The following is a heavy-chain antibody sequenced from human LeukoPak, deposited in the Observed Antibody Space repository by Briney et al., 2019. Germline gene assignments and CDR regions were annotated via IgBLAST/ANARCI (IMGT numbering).Heavy chain of an antibody. CDR2: IIPILGIA. V-gene: IGHV1-69*04. CDR1: GYTFTSYG. D-gene: IGHD6-19*01. Sequence: GASVKVSCKASGYTFTSYGISWVRQAPGQGLEWMGRIIPILGIANYAQKFQGRVTITADKSTSTAYMELSSLRSEDTAVYYCASYGSGWREPFDPWGQGTLVTVSS. CDR3: ASYGSGWREPFDP. J-gene: IGHJ5*02.